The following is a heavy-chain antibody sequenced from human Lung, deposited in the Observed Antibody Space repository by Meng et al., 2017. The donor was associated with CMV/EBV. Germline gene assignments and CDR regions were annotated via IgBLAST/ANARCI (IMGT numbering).Heavy chain of an antibody. J-gene: IGHJ4*02. V-gene: IGHV4-34*01. Sequence: GSLRLSCAVYGGSFSGYYWSWIRQPPGKGLEWIGEINHSGSTNYNPSLKSRVTISVDTSKNQFSLKLSSVTAADTAVYYCARGRYYFWSGYYRGYFDYXGQGXLVXGSS. CDR1: GGSFSGYY. CDR3: ARGRYYFWSGYYRGYFDY. CDR2: INHSGST. D-gene: IGHD3-3*01.